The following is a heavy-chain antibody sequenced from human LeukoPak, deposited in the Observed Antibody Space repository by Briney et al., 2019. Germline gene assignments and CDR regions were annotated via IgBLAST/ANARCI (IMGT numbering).Heavy chain of an antibody. D-gene: IGHD6-13*01. J-gene: IGHJ4*02. CDR2: IYHSGST. V-gene: IGHV4-30-2*01. Sequence: SETLSLTCTVSGGSISSGGYYWSWIRQPPGKGLEWIGYIYHSGSTNYNPSLKSRVTISVDKSKNQFSLKLSSVTAADTAVYYCARSGYSSSWWVDYWGQGTLVTVSS. CDR1: GGSISSGGYY. CDR3: ARSGYSSSWWVDY.